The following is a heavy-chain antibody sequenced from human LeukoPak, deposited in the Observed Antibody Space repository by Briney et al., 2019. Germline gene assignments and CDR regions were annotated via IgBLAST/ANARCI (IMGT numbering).Heavy chain of an antibody. Sequence: ASVKVSCKASGYTFTGYYMHWVRQAPGQGLEWMGWINPNSGGTNYAQKFQGRVTMTRDTSISTAYMELSRLRSDDTAVYYCARGSDRYDILTGYSQHWGQGTLVTVSS. J-gene: IGHJ1*01. V-gene: IGHV1-2*02. CDR2: INPNSGGT. CDR3: ARGSDRYDILTGYSQH. CDR1: GYTFTGYY. D-gene: IGHD3-9*01.